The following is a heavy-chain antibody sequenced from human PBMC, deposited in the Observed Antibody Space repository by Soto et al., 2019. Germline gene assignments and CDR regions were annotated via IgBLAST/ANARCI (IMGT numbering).Heavy chain of an antibody. CDR1: GGSISSGGYY. J-gene: IGHJ5*02. CDR3: ARCAPGVVPAPGFDP. CDR2: IYYSGTT. Sequence: SETLSLTCTVSGGSISSGGYYWSWIRQHPGKGLEWIGYIYYSGTTYYNPFLKSRVTISVDTSKNQFSLKLSSVSAADTALDDCARCAPGVVPAPGFDPWGRGTLVTVSS. V-gene: IGHV4-31*03. D-gene: IGHD3-16*01.